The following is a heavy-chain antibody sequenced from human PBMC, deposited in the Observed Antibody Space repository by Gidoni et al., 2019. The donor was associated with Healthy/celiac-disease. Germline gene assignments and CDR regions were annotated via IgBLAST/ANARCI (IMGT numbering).Heavy chain of an antibody. Sequence: QVQLQQWGAGLWKPSETLSLTCAVYGGSVSGYDWGWIRQPPGTGMDWIGEINHIGSTNYPPSLTSRVTISVDTSQTQFSLKLSSVTAADTAVYYCARGGEYQFVPAAIQHWFDPWGQGTLVTVSS. CDR3: ARGGEYQFVPAAIQHWFDP. CDR2: INHIGST. V-gene: IGHV4-34*01. D-gene: IGHD2-2*01. J-gene: IGHJ5*02. CDR1: GGSVSGYD.